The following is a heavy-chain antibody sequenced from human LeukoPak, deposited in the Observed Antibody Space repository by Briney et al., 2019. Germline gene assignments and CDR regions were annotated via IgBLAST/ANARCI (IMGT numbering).Heavy chain of an antibody. CDR3: ARDFCSGGSCYSYFHY. V-gene: IGHV4-4*02. D-gene: IGHD2-15*01. Sequence: SETLSLTCAVSGGSISSSNWWSWVRQPPGKGLEWIGYIYSSGGTNYNPSLKSRVTISLDTSKNQFSLRLSSVTAADTAVYYCARDFCSGGSCYSYFHYWGQGTLVTVSS. CDR1: GGSISSSNW. CDR2: IYSSGGT. J-gene: IGHJ4*02.